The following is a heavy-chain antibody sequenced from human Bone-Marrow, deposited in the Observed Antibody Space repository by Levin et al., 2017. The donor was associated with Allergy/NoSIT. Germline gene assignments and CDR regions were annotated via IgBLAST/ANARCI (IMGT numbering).Heavy chain of an antibody. J-gene: IGHJ4*02. V-gene: IGHV4-39*01. D-gene: IGHD5-12*01. CDR1: GGSISSSSYY. CDR2: IYYSGST. CDR3: ARLPLTGGYDYEGFDY. Sequence: SETLSLTCTVSGGSISSSSYYWGWIRQPPGKGLEWIGSIYYSGSTYYNPSLKSRVTISVDTSKNQFSLKLSSVTAADTAVYYCARLPLTGGYDYEGFDYWGQGTLVTVSS.